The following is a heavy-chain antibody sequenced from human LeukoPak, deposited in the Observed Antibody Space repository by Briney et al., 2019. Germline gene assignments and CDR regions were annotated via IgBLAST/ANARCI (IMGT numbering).Heavy chain of an antibody. CDR2: IWYDGSNK. CDR3: ARGPRRDGYNFGY. Sequence: PGGSLRLSCAASGFTFSSYGMHWVRQAPGKGLEWVAVIWYDGSNKHYADSVKGRFTISRDNSKNTLYLQMNSLRAEDTAVYYCARGPRRDGYNFGYWGQETLVTVSS. J-gene: IGHJ4*02. CDR1: GFTFSSYG. V-gene: IGHV3-33*01. D-gene: IGHD5-24*01.